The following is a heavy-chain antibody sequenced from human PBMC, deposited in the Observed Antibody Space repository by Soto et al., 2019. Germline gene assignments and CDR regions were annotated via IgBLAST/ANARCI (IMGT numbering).Heavy chain of an antibody. V-gene: IGHV3-53*01. Sequence: EVQLVESGGGLIQPGGALRLSSAASGFTVSDNYMTWVRQAPGKGLEWVSVMYSGGTATSYADSLKGRFTVSRDSSKNTVSLQLDSLRDEDTAVYYCARGVPVGAIGRFYFDSWGQGTLVTVSS. D-gene: IGHD1-26*01. J-gene: IGHJ4*02. CDR1: GFTVSDNY. CDR2: MYSGGTAT. CDR3: ARGVPVGAIGRFYFDS.